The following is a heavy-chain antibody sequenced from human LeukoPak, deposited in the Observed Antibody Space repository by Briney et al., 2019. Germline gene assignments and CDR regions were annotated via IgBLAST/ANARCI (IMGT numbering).Heavy chain of an antibody. CDR3: ARDGTARITMVRGVITYYGMDV. D-gene: IGHD3-10*01. CDR1: GFTFSSYG. V-gene: IGHV1-2*02. J-gene: IGHJ6*02. CDR2: INPNSGGT. Sequence: GRSLRLSCAASGFTFSSYGMHWVRQAPGQGLEWMGWINPNSGGTNYAQKFQGRVTMTRDTSISTAYMELSRLRSDDTAVYYCARDGTARITMVRGVITYYGMDVWGQGTTVTVSS.